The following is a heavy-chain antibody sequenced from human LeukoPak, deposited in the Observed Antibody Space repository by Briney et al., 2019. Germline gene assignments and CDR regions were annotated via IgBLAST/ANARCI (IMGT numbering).Heavy chain of an antibody. V-gene: IGHV4-59*01. CDR2: IYYSGST. D-gene: IGHD3-22*01. J-gene: IGHJ3*02. CDR3: ARGGSTMIEGAFDI. Sequence: SETLSLTCTVSGGSISSYYWSWIRQPPGKGLEWIGYIYYSGSTNYNPSLKSRVTISVDTSKNQFSLKLSSVTAADTAVYYCARGGSTMIEGAFDIWGQGTMVTVSS. CDR1: GGSISSYY.